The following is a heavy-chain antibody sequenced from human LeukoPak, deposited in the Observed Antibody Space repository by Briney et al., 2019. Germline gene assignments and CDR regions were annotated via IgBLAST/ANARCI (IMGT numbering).Heavy chain of an antibody. CDR2: IIPILGIA. V-gene: IGHV1-69*04. Sequence: SVKVSCKASGGTFSSYAISWVRQASGQGLEWMGRIIPILGIANYAQKFQGRVTITADKSTSTAYMELSSLRSEDTAVYYCARVQEDIVVVPAAMGGIWFDPWGQGTLVTVSS. CDR1: GGTFSSYA. D-gene: IGHD2-2*01. J-gene: IGHJ5*02. CDR3: ARVQEDIVVVPAAMGGIWFDP.